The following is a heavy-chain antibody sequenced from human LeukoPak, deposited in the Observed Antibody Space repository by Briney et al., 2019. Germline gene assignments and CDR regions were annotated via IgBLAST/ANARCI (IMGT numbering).Heavy chain of an antibody. CDR3: ARRAVGGYWFDP. D-gene: IGHD6-19*01. CDR2: IYTSGST. V-gene: IGHV4-61*02. Sequence: PSETLSLTCTVSGGSISSGSYYWSWIRQPAGKGLEWIGRIYTSGSTNYNPSLKSRVTISVDTSKNQFSLRLSSVTAADTAVYYCARRAVGGYWFDPWGQGTLVTVSS. CDR1: GGSISSGSYY. J-gene: IGHJ5*02.